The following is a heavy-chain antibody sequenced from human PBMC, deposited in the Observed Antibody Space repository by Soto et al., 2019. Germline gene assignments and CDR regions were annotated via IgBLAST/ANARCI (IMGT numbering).Heavy chain of an antibody. CDR2: ISSSTSHT. Sequence: QVPLVESGGGLVKPGGSLRLSCAVSGFTFSVYYMTWIRQAPGKGLEWVSYISSSTSHTNYADSVKGRFTISRDNAKNSLFLQMNSLRAEDTAVYYCARGRGAAADYFDFWGQGTLVTVSS. V-gene: IGHV3-11*05. CDR3: ARGRGAAADYFDF. J-gene: IGHJ4*02. D-gene: IGHD6-13*01. CDR1: GFTFSVYY.